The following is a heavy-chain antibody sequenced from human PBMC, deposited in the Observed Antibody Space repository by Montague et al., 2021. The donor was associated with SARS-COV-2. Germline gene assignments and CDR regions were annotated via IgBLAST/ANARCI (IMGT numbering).Heavy chain of an antibody. Sequence: SETLSLTCAVYGGSFSDYHWTWIRQSAGKGLEWIGQIAHGGTTKYNPSLESRVTISIDTSKNQLSLKLTSVTAADTAIYYCARGAPGYWGQGTLVTVSS. D-gene: IGHD2-2*03. J-gene: IGHJ4*02. CDR2: IAHGGTT. V-gene: IGHV4-34*01. CDR3: ARGAPGY. CDR1: GGSFSDYH.